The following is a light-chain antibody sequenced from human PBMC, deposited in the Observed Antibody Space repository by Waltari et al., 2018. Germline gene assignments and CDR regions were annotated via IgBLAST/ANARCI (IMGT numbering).Light chain of an antibody. J-gene: IGLJ2*01. CDR3: QSYDSSLSGV. V-gene: IGLV1-40*01. Sequence: QSVLTQPPSVSGAPGQRVTIPCTGSSSNIGAGYDVHWSQQLPGTAPKLLFYGTSKRPSGVPDRVSGSKSGTSASLAITGLQAEDEADYYCQSYDSSLSGVFGGGTKLTVL. CDR2: GTS. CDR1: SSNIGAGYD.